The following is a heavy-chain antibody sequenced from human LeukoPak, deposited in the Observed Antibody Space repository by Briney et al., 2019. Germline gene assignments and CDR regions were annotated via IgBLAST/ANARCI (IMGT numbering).Heavy chain of an antibody. D-gene: IGHD2-21*01. Sequence: SETLSLTCAVYGVSFSGYYWSWIRQPPGKGLEWIGEINHSGSTNYNPSLKSRVTMSVDTSKNQFSLKLSSVTAADTAVYYCARPIVVVPLRAFDIWGQGTMVTVSS. CDR1: GVSFSGYY. CDR2: INHSGST. V-gene: IGHV4-34*01. CDR3: ARPIVVVPLRAFDI. J-gene: IGHJ3*02.